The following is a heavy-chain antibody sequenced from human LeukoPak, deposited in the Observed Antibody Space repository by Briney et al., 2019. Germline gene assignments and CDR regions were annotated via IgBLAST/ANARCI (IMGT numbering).Heavy chain of an antibody. CDR1: GFTFSRTW. V-gene: IGHV3-43*01. Sequence: GGSLRLSCAASGFTFSRTWMHWVRQAPGKGLEWVSLISWDGGSTYYADSVKGRFTISRDNSKNSLYLQMNSLRTEDTALYYCAKDSGYSYGGGSFDYWGQGTLVTVSS. J-gene: IGHJ4*02. CDR3: AKDSGYSYGGGSFDY. D-gene: IGHD5-18*01. CDR2: ISWDGGST.